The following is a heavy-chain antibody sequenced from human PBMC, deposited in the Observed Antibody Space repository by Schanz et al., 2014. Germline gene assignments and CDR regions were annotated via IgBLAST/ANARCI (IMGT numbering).Heavy chain of an antibody. Sequence: QVQLVQSGTEVKKPGASMKISCKAFGYYFGGFGISWVRQAPGQGFEWMGWIGAFQGNTKYAQKFQDRVTLTRDTSASTAYMELRSLRPDDTAVYYCLRANPTQHVVLPDALRYWGQGTLVSVSS. D-gene: IGHD2-2*01. CDR3: LRANPTQHVVLPDALRY. J-gene: IGHJ4*02. CDR2: IGAFQGNT. V-gene: IGHV1-18*01. CDR1: GYYFGGFG.